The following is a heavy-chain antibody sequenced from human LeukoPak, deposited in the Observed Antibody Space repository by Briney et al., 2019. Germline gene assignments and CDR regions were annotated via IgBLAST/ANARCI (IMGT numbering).Heavy chain of an antibody. CDR2: ISPSGGIT. D-gene: IGHD3-9*01. CDR3: AKDDDWGRYKH. V-gene: IGHV3-23*01. J-gene: IGHJ1*01. CDR1: GFTFSSYA. Sequence: GGSLRLSCAASGFTFSSYATSWVRQAPGKGLEWVSGISPSGGITYYTDSVKGRFTISRDNSKNTQSLQMNSLRAEDTAVYYCAKDDDWGRYKHWGQGTLVTVSS.